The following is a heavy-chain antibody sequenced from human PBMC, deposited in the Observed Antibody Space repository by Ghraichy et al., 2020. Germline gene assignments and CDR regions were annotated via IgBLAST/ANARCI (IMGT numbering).Heavy chain of an antibody. V-gene: IGHV3-21*01. J-gene: IGHJ6*02. Sequence: GGSLRLSCAASGFTFSSYSMNWVRQAPGKGLEWVSSISSSSSYIYYADSVKGRFTISRDNAKNSLYLQMNSLRAEDTAVYYCARELARWLQLSATYYYYGMDVWGQGTTVTVSS. CDR1: GFTFSSYS. CDR3: ARELARWLQLSATYYYYGMDV. D-gene: IGHD5-24*01. CDR2: ISSSSSYI.